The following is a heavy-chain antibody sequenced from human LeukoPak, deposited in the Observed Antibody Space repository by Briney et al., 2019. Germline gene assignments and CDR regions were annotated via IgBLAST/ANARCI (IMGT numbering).Heavy chain of an antibody. J-gene: IGHJ4*02. D-gene: IGHD6-25*01. CDR1: GFTFSRYA. CDR3: AKGRIAADY. Sequence: GGSLRLSCAASGFTFSRYAMSWVRQAPGKGLEWVSAISGRGGSTYYADSVKGRFTITRDNSRNTLYLQMNSLRAEDTAVYYCAKGRIAADYWGQGTLVTVSS. CDR2: ISGRGGST. V-gene: IGHV3-23*01.